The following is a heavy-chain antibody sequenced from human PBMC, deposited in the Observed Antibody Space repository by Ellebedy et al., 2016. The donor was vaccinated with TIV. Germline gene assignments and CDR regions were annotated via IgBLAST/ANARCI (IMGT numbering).Heavy chain of an antibody. CDR2: IWYDGSNK. D-gene: IGHD3-22*01. J-gene: IGHJ4*02. CDR3: ARDTYNFDSSGYYFDY. CDR1: GFTFRTYG. Sequence: GESLKISXEASGFTFRTYGMHWVRQAPGKGLEWVAVIWYDGSNKKHADSVKGRFTISRDNSNNTLYLQMNSLRVEDTAVYYCARDTYNFDSSGYYFDYWGQGTLVTVSS. V-gene: IGHV3-33*01.